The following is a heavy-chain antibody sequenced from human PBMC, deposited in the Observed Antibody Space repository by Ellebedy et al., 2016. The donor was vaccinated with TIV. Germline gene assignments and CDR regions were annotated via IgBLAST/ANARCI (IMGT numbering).Heavy chain of an antibody. CDR3: ATPRMGATPY. J-gene: IGHJ4*02. CDR2: IYYSGNT. CDR1: GGSIRSSSYY. Sequence: MPSETLSLTCTVSGGSIRSSSYYWGWIRQPPGKGLEWIGSIYYSGNTYYNPSLRSRVTISVDTSRTQFSLNLSSVTAADTAVYYCATPRMGATPYWGQGSLVTVSS. D-gene: IGHD1-26*01. V-gene: IGHV4-39*01.